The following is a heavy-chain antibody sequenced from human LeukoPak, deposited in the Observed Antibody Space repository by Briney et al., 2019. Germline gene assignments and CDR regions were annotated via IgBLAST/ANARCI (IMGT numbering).Heavy chain of an antibody. J-gene: IGHJ1*01. Sequence: GASVKVSCKASGYTFTGSYLHWVRQAPGQGLEWMGWINPNSGGTNYAQKFQGRVTMTRDTSITTAYMELSSLRSDDSAVYYCARAKLDDCGGDCDQYFQHWGQGTLVTVSS. V-gene: IGHV1-2*02. CDR2: INPNSGGT. CDR3: ARAKLDDCGGDCDQYFQH. CDR1: GYTFTGSY. D-gene: IGHD2-21*02.